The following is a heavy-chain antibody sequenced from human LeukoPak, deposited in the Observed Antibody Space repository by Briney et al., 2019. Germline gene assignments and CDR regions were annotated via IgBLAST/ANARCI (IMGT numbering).Heavy chain of an antibody. V-gene: IGHV4-39*01. CDR3: ATSTIVLMVYAIFDY. CDR2: IYYSGST. CDR1: GGSISSSSYY. J-gene: IGHJ4*02. D-gene: IGHD2-8*01. Sequence: PSETLSLTCTVSGGSISSSSYYWGWIRQPPEKGLEWIGSIYYSGSTYYNPSLKSRVTISVDTSKNQFSLKLSSVTAADTAVYYCATSTIVLMVYAIFDYWGQGTLVTVSS.